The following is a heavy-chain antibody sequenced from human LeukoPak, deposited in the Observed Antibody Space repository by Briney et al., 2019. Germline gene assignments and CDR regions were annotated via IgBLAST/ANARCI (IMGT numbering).Heavy chain of an antibody. CDR3: TTDRRYYDFWSGFLHLDY. CDR2: IKSRTGGGTT. V-gene: IGHV3-15*01. J-gene: IGHJ4*02. Sequence: PGGSLRLSCAASGFTFSNAWMSWVRQAPGKGLEWGGRIKSRTGGGTTEYAAPAKGRFTISRDDSKNSMDLHIDSLKTEGTSVYYCTTDRRYYDFWSGFLHLDYWGQGTLVTVSS. D-gene: IGHD3-3*01. CDR1: GFTFSNAW.